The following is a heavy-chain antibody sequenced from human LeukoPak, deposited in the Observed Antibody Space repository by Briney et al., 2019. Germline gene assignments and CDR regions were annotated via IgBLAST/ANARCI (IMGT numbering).Heavy chain of an antibody. CDR1: GGSISSGSYY. D-gene: IGHD1-26*01. J-gene: IGHJ5*02. CDR3: ARAHGSIVGATNWFDP. V-gene: IGHV4-61*02. Sequence: SQTLSLTCTVSGGSISSGSYYWSWIRQPAGKGLEWIGRIYTSGSTNYNPSLKSRVTISVDTSKNQFSLKLSSVTAADTAVYYCARAHGSIVGATNWFDPWGQGTLVTVSS. CDR2: IYTSGST.